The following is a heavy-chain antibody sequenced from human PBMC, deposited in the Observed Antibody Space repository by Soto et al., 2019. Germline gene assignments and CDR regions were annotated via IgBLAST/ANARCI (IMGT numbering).Heavy chain of an antibody. CDR1: GFTFSDHG. CDR2: ISGSVGST. J-gene: IGHJ4*02. D-gene: IGHD6-6*01. V-gene: IGHV3-23*01. CDR3: AKDRTIAARNYDE. Sequence: EVQLLESGGGLVQPGGSLRLSCVGSGFTFSDHGMSWVRQAPGQGLEWVSAISGSVGSTFYADSVKGRFTISRDNSKNTLYLQMNSLRDEDTAVYYCAKDRTIAARNYDEWGQGVLVTVSS.